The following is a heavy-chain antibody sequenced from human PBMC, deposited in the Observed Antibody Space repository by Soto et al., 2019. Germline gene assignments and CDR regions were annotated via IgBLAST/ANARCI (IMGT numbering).Heavy chain of an antibody. CDR1: GFTFSSYA. D-gene: IGHD4-17*01. CDR3: AKTDYGDYVLGSYFDY. J-gene: IGHJ4*02. Sequence: EVQLLESGGGLVQPGGSLRLSCAASGFTFSSYAMSWVRQAPGKGLEWVSAISGSGGSTYYADSVKGRFTISRDNSKNTLYLQMNSRGAEDTAVYYCAKTDYGDYVLGSYFDYWGQGTLVTVSS. CDR2: ISGSGGST. V-gene: IGHV3-23*01.